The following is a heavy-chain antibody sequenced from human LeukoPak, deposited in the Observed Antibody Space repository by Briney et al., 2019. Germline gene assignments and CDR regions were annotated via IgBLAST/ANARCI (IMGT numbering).Heavy chain of an antibody. V-gene: IGHV3-15*01. CDR1: GFTFSNAW. J-gene: IGHJ4*02. CDR2: IKSKTDGGTT. D-gene: IGHD2-2*02. CDR3: ARGMQDIVVVPAAILGAPFDY. Sequence: GGSLRLSCAASGFTFSNAWMSWVRQAPGKGLEWVGRIKSKTDGGTTDYAAPVKGRFTISRDDSKNTLYLQMNSLKTEDTAVYYCARGMQDIVVVPAAILGAPFDYWGQGTLVTVSS.